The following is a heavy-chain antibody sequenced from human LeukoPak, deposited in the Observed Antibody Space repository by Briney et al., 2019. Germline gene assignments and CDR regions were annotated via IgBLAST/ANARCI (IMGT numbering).Heavy chain of an antibody. CDR1: GFTFDDYA. Sequence: PGGSLRLSCAASGFTFDDYAMHWVRQAPGKGLEWVSGISWNSGSIGYADSVKGRFTISRDNAKNSLYLQMNSLRAEDTALYYCAKDTPSGWSSFDYWGQGTLVTVSS. CDR2: ISWNSGSI. V-gene: IGHV3-9*01. D-gene: IGHD6-19*01. CDR3: AKDTPSGWSSFDY. J-gene: IGHJ4*02.